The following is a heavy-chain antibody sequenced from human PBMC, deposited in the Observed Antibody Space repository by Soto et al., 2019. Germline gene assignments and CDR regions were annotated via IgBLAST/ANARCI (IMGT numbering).Heavy chain of an antibody. V-gene: IGHV4-61*08. CDR3: ARDTIDAFDI. CDR2: IYYSGST. J-gene: IGHJ3*02. D-gene: IGHD3-10*01. CDR1: GGSISSGGYS. Sequence: PSETLSLTCAVSGGSISSGGYSWSWIRQPPGKGLEWIGYIYYSGSTNYNPSLKSRVTISVDTSKNQFSLKLSSVTAADTAVYYCARDTIDAFDIWGQGTMVTVSS.